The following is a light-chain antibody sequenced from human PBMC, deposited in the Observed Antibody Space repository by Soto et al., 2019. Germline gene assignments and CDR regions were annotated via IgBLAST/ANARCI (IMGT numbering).Light chain of an antibody. Sequence: DIVMTQSPDSLAVSLGERATINRKSSQSVLYSSNNKNYLAWYQQKPGQPPKLLIYWASTRESGVPDRFSGSGSGTDFTLTISSLQAEDVAVYYCQQYYTTPPMYTFGQGTKVDIK. J-gene: IGKJ2*01. CDR1: QSVLYSSNNKNY. CDR2: WAS. CDR3: QQYYTTPPMYT. V-gene: IGKV4-1*01.